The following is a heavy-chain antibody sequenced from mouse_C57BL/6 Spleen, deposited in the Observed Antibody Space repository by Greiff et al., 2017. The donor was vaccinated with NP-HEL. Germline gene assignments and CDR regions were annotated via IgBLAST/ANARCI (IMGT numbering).Heavy chain of an antibody. J-gene: IGHJ4*01. CDR2: IYPGSGST. CDR3: ARKNYGSSYYYAMDY. D-gene: IGHD1-1*01. V-gene: IGHV1-55*01. CDR1: GYTFTSYW. Sequence: QVQLQQSGAELVKPGASVKMSCKASGYTFTSYWITWVKQRPGQGLAWIGDIYPGSGSTNYNEKFKSKATLTVDTSSSTAYMQLSSLTSEDSAVYCCARKNYGSSYYYAMDYWGQGTSVTVSS.